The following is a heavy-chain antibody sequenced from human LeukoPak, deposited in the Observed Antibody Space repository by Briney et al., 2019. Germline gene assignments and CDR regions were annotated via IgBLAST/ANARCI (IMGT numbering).Heavy chain of an antibody. CDR2: ISNAGNNK. V-gene: IGHV3-30-3*01. CDR1: GFTFSSHA. D-gene: IGHD4-17*01. J-gene: IGHJ4*02. CDR3: ARDPYVTTYFGY. Sequence: GMSLRLSCAASGFTFSSHAMHWVRQAPGKGLEWVAVISNAGNNKNYADSVKGRFTISRDNSKNTMYLQMSSLRAEDTAVYYCARDPYVTTYFGYWGQGTLVTVSS.